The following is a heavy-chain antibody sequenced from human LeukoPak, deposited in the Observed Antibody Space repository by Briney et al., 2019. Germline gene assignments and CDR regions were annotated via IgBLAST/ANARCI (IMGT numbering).Heavy chain of an antibody. CDR2: ISGSGGST. D-gene: IGHD2-15*01. J-gene: IGHJ6*02. V-gene: IGHV3-23*01. Sequence: GGSLRLSCAASGFTFSSYAMSWVRQAPGKGLEWVSAISGSGGSTYYADSVKGRFTISRDNSKNTLYLQMNSLRAEDTAVYYCAKVIGVGKYCSGGSCYSGYYYYGMDVWGQGTMVTVSS. CDR1: GFTFSSYA. CDR3: AKVIGVGKYCSGGSCYSGYYYYGMDV.